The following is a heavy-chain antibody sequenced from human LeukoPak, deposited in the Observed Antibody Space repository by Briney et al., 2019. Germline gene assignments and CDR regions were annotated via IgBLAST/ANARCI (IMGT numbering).Heavy chain of an antibody. CDR2: INQSGST. D-gene: IGHD3-10*01. CDR3: ARGVSAGEGKWFDP. V-gene: IGHV4-34*01. J-gene: IGHJ5*02. CDR1: DESFNSYY. Sequence: SETLSLTCGVNDESFNSYYWSWSRQPPGKGLEWIGDINQSGSTNYNPSLKSRVTISVDTSKKQFSLSLSPVTAADTAVYFCARGVSAGEGKWFDPWGQGTLVTVAS.